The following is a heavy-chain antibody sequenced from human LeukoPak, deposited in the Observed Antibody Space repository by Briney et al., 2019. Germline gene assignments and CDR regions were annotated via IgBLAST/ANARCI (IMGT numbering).Heavy chain of an antibody. J-gene: IGHJ4*02. D-gene: IGHD6-13*01. CDR1: GGSISGYY. CDR2: VYTSGST. Sequence: SETLSLTCTVSGGSISGYYWSWIRQPAGKGLEWIGRVYTSGSTHYNPSLKSRVTMSVDTSKNQFSLKLSSVTAADTAVYYCARDREGYSSSWYSFSFDYWGQGTLVTVSS. CDR3: ARDREGYSSSWYSFSFDY. V-gene: IGHV4-4*07.